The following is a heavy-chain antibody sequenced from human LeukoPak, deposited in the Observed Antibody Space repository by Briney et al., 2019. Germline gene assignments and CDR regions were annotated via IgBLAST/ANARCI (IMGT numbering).Heavy chain of an antibody. CDR1: GFTFSSYG. D-gene: IGHD6-19*01. CDR3: ARDEASAVAAPAFDY. J-gene: IGHJ4*02. CDR2: IWYDGSNK. V-gene: IGHV3-33*01. Sequence: GRSLRLSCAASGFTFSSYGMHWVRQAPGKGLEWVAVIWYDGSNKYYADSVKGRFTISRDNSKNTLYLQMNSLRAEDTAVYYCARDEASAVAAPAFDYWGQGTLVTVSS.